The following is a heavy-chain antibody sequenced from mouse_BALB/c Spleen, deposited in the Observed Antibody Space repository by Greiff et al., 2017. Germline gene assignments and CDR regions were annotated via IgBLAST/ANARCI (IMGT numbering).Heavy chain of an antibody. CDR2: ISSGGSYT. Sequence: DVMLVESGGGLVKPGGSLKLSCAASGFTFSSYAMSWVRQSPEKRLEWVAEISSGGSYTYYPDTVTGRFTISRDNAKNTLYLEMSSLRSEDTAMYYCARDLGYGSKVWFAYWGQGTLVTVSA. CDR3: ARDLGYGSKVWFAY. J-gene: IGHJ3*01. D-gene: IGHD1-1*01. CDR1: GFTFSSYA. V-gene: IGHV5-9-4*01.